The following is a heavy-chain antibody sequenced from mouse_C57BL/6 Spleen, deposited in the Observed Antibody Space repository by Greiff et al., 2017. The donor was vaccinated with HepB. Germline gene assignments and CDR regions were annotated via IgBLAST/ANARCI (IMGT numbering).Heavy chain of an antibody. Sequence: DVHLVESGGGLVKPGGSLKLSCAASGFTFSSYAMSWVRQTPEKRLEWVATISDGGSYTYYPDNVKGRFTISRDNAKNNLYLQMSHLKSEDTAMYYCARDEGYGSGFAYWGQGTLVTVSA. CDR2: ISDGGSYT. CDR3: ARDEGYGSGFAY. D-gene: IGHD1-1*01. CDR1: GFTFSSYA. V-gene: IGHV5-4*01. J-gene: IGHJ3*01.